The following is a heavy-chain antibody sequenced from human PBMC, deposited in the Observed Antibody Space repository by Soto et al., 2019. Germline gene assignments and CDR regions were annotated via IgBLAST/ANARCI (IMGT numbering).Heavy chain of an antibody. CDR3: ARVEAFMVRGGMDV. J-gene: IGHJ6*04. D-gene: IGHD3-10*01. V-gene: IGHV4-59*01. CDR2: IYYSGST. Sequence: SETLSLTCTVSGGSISSYYWSWIRQPPGKGLEWIGYIYYSGSTNYNPSLKSRVTISVDTSKNQFSLKLSSVTAADTAVYYCARVEAFMVRGGMDVWGKGTTVTVSS. CDR1: GGSISSYY.